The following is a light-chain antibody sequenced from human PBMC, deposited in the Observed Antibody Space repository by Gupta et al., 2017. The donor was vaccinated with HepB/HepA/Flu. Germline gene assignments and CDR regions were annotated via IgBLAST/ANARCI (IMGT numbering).Light chain of an antibody. V-gene: IGKV3-20*01. CDR3: QQYGSSPGFT. J-gene: IGKJ2*01. CDR1: QTVTSRY. Sequence: IVLTQSPGTLSLSPGERATLSCRASQTVTSRYLAWYQQRPGQAPRLLLFGASSRAIGIPDRFSGSGSGTDFTLTISRLEPEDFAVYYCQQYGSSPGFTFGQGTKLEIK. CDR2: GAS.